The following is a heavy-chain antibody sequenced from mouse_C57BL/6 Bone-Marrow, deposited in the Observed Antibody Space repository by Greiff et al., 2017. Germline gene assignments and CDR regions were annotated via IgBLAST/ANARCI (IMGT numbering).Heavy chain of an antibody. CDR2: IDPSDSYT. J-gene: IGHJ1*03. Sequence: QVQLQQPGAELVMPGASVKLSCKASGYTFTSYWMHWVKQRPGQGLEWIGEIDPSDSYTNYNQKFKGKSTLTVDKSSSTAYVQLSSLTSEDSAVYYCVFYYGSSSPYFDVWGTGTTVTVSS. V-gene: IGHV1-69*01. D-gene: IGHD1-1*01. CDR1: GYTFTSYW. CDR3: VFYYGSSSPYFDV.